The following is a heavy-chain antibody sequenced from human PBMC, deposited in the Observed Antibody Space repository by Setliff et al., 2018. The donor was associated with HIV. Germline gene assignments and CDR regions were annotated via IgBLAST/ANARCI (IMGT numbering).Heavy chain of an antibody. V-gene: IGHV4-59*01. J-gene: IGHJ6*02. CDR3: ARESSVSERIYYYYYGMDV. CDR2: IYDSGST. Sequence: SETLSLTCAVYGGSFSGYYWSWIRQPPGKGLEWIGYIYDSGSTNYNPSLKSRVTISVDTSRNQFSLKLSSVTAADTAVYYCARESSVSERIYYYYYGMDVWGQGTTVTVSS. D-gene: IGHD4-17*01. CDR1: GGSFSGYY.